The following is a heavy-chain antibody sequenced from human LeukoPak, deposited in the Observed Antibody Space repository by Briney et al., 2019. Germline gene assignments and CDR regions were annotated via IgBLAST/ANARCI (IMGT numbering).Heavy chain of an antibody. CDR2: IKQDGSEK. J-gene: IGHJ4*02. CDR1: GFTFSSYW. D-gene: IGHD2-2*01. CDR3: ARGGGDIVVVPAATPLYYFDY. V-gene: IGHV3-7*01. Sequence: GGSLRLSCAASGFTFSSYWTSWVRQAPGKGLEWVANIKQDGSEKYYVDSVKGRFTISRDNAKNSLYLQMNSLRAKDTAVYYCARGGGDIVVVPAATPLYYFDYWGQGTLVTVSS.